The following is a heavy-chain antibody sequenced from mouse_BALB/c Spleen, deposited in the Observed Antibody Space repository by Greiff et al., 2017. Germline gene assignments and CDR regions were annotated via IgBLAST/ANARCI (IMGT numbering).Heavy chain of an antibody. V-gene: IGHV5-12-2*01. CDR2: ISNGGGST. CDR1: GFTFSSYT. J-gene: IGHJ4*01. Sequence: EVKLMESGGGLVQPGGSLKLSCAASGFTFSSYTMSWVRQTPEKRLEWVAYISNGGGSTYYPDTVKGRFTISRDNAKNTLYLQMSSLKSEDTAMYYCARHKFITTVVATDAMDYWGQGTSVTVSS. CDR3: ARHKFITTVVATDAMDY. D-gene: IGHD1-1*01.